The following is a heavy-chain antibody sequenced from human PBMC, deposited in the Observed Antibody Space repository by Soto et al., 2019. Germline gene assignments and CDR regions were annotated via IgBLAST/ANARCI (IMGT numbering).Heavy chain of an antibody. V-gene: IGHV3-23*01. D-gene: IGHD6-19*01. CDR1: GLTFRAIA. Sequence: EVQLLESGGGLVQPGGSLRLPLEAPGLTFRAIAMTWVPQAQGKGWEWVSVIRGSGGSKYYADSVKGRFTISRDNSKNTLYLQMNSLRAEDTAVYYCAKDHSSGWLNWFDPWGQGTLVTVSS. J-gene: IGHJ5*02. CDR3: AKDHSSGWLNWFDP. CDR2: IRGSGGSK.